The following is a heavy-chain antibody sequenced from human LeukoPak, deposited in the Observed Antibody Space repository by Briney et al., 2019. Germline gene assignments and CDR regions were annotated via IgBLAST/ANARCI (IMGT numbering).Heavy chain of an antibody. J-gene: IGHJ4*02. Sequence: ASVKVSCKASRYTFNTYYIQWVRQAPGQGLEWLAIINPSDGGTNYAQKCKGRVAVTGDTSTSTVYMELSRLRSDDTAVYYCAREDTIAEGIGFEYWGQGTLVTVSP. V-gene: IGHV1-46*02. CDR1: RYTFNTYY. CDR3: AREDTIAEGIGFEY. D-gene: IGHD1-26*01. CDR2: INPSDGGT.